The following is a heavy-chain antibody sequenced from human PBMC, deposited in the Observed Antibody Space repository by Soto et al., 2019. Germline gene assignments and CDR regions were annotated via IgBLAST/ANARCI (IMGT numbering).Heavy chain of an antibody. V-gene: IGHV4-39*01. Sequence: SETLSLTCTVSGGSISSSSYYWGWIRQPPGKGLEWIGSIYYSGSTYYNPSLKSRVTISVDTSKNQFSLKLSSVTAADTAVYYCARQTIVVVLTFRYYYGMDVWGQGTTVTVYS. D-gene: IGHD3-22*01. CDR2: IYYSGST. CDR3: ARQTIVVVLTFRYYYGMDV. J-gene: IGHJ6*02. CDR1: GGSISSSSYY.